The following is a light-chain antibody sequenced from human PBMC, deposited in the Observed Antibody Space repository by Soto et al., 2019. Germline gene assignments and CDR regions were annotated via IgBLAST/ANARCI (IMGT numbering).Light chain of an antibody. Sequence: QSVLTQPPSASGTPGQRVTISCSGSDSNIGSNHVYWYQQVPGTAPKFLIDSQDQRPSGVPDRFSGSKSGTSASLAISGLRSEDEADYYCSSYKRGAPLVFGGGTRLTVL. CDR3: SSYKRGAPLV. CDR2: SQD. J-gene: IGLJ2*01. V-gene: IGLV1-47*02. CDR1: DSNIGSNH.